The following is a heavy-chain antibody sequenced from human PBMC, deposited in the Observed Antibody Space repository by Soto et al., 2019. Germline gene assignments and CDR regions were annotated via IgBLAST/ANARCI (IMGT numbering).Heavy chain of an antibody. J-gene: IGHJ3*02. V-gene: IGHV3-66*01. Sequence: PGGSLRLSCAASGFTVSSNYMSWVRQAPGKGLEWVSVIYSGGSTYYADSVKGRFTISRDNSKNTLYLQMNSLRAEDTAVYYCATRNVLRFLEWLTVGAFDIWSQGTMVTVSS. CDR2: IYSGGST. D-gene: IGHD3-3*01. CDR1: GFTVSSNY. CDR3: ATRNVLRFLEWLTVGAFDI.